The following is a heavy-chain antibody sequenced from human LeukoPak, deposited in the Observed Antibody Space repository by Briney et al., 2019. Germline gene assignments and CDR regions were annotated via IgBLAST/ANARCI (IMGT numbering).Heavy chain of an antibody. CDR2: IHYTGTT. CDR1: GDSINYYY. V-gene: IGHV4-59*08. J-gene: IGHJ6*04. D-gene: IGHD5-12*01. CDR3: ARHSRGHSGYDEYYYYYYGMDG. Sequence: PSETLSLTCTVSGDSINYYYWSWIRQSPGKGLEWIGYIHYTGTTNYNPSLKSRVTISVDTSKSQVPLKLTSVTAADTAVYYCARHSRGHSGYDEYYYYYYGMDGWGKGTTVTVSS.